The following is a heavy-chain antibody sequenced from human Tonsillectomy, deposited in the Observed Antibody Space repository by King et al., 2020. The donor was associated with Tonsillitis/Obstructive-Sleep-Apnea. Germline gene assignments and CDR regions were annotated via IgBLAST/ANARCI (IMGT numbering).Heavy chain of an antibody. CDR3: AKDRRSSGVSYYGMDV. D-gene: IGHD6-19*01. CDR2: ISGSGGGT. Sequence: EVQLVESGGGLVQPGGSLRLSCEASGFNFNNLAVSWVRQAPGKGLEWVSSISGSGGGTYYTHSVDGRFTVSRDNSRNTVYLQMNSLRVEDTAVYHCAKDRRSSGVSYYGMDVWGQGTTVTVSS. J-gene: IGHJ6*02. CDR1: GFNFNNLA. V-gene: IGHV3-23*04.